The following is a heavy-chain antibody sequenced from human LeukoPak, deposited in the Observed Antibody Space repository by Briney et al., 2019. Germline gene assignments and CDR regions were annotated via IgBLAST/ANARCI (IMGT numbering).Heavy chain of an antibody. CDR2: IYYSGST. J-gene: IGHJ3*02. D-gene: IGHD3-3*01. Sequence: SETLSLTCAVSGGSISSGGYSGSWIRQPPGRGLEWSGYIYYSGSTYYNPSLKSRVTISVDTSKNQFSLKLSSVTAADTAVYYCARGGDYDFWSGYYSAFDIWGQGTMVTVSS. CDR1: GGSISSGGYS. V-gene: IGHV4-30-4*07. CDR3: ARGGDYDFWSGYYSAFDI.